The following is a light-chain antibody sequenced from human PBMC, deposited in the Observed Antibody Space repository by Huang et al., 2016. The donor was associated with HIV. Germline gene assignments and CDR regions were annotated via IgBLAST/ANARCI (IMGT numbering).Light chain of an antibody. J-gene: IGKJ1*01. Sequence: DIVMTQSSDSLAVSLGERATINCKSSQSVLYRSNNKNYLAWYQQKPGQPPKLLIYWASTRESGVPDRFSGSGSGTDFTLTISSLQAEDVAIYYCRQYYSSPPTTFGQGTKVEIK. CDR2: WAS. CDR3: RQYYSSPPTT. CDR1: QSVLYRSNNKNY. V-gene: IGKV4-1*01.